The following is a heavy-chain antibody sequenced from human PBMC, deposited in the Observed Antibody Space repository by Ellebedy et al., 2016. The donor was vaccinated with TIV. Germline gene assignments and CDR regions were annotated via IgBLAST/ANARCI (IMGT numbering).Heavy chain of an antibody. V-gene: IGHV3-13*04. CDR2: LGPAGDT. CDR1: GFTLSTHD. Sequence: GESLKISXAASGFTLSTHDMHWVRQVAGKGLEWVSVLGPAGDTFYSGSVKGRFTISRDSAKNSLYLQMSSLRPEDTAVFYCVKDIAPSGTWGYFRHWGQGTQVTVSS. D-gene: IGHD2-15*01. J-gene: IGHJ1*01. CDR3: VKDIAPSGTWGYFRH.